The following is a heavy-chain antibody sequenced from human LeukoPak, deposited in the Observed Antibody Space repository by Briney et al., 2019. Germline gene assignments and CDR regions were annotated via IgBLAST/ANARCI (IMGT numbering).Heavy chain of an antibody. Sequence: SETLSLTCTVSGGSISSSTYFWGWIRQPTGKGLEWIGTIYYSGSTYYNPSLKSRVTISVDTSKNQFSLKLSSVTAADTAVYYCARDRYYYGSGDIYDYWGQGTLVTVSS. CDR1: GGSISSSTYF. D-gene: IGHD3-10*01. CDR2: IYYSGST. V-gene: IGHV4-39*07. CDR3: ARDRYYYGSGDIYDY. J-gene: IGHJ4*02.